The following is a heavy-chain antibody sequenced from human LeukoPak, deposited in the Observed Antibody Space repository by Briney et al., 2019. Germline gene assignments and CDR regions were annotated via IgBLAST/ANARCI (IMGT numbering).Heavy chain of an antibody. V-gene: IGHV3-30*18. J-gene: IGHJ6*02. CDR2: ISYDGSNK. D-gene: IGHD3-10*01. Sequence: GGSLRLSCAASGFTFSSYGMHWVRQAAGKGLEWVAVISYDGSNKYYADSVKGRFTISRDNSKNTLYLQMNSLRAEDTAVYYCAKSRMVRGVTLYYYYGMDVWGQGTTVTVSS. CDR1: GFTFSSYG. CDR3: AKSRMVRGVTLYYYYGMDV.